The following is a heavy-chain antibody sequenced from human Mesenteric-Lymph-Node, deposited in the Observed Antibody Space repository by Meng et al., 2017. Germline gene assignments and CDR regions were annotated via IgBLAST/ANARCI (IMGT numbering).Heavy chain of an antibody. CDR2: IYYSGST. V-gene: IGHV4-30-4*01. CDR3: ARGPTTYFDY. Sequence: QGQRQESGPGLVKPSQTLSLPFSVSGGSISSGDSYWSWIRQPPGKGLEWIGYIYYSGSTYYNPSLRSRITISVDTSKNQFSLRLRSVTAADTAVYYCARGPTTYFDYWGQGTLVTVSS. J-gene: IGHJ4*02. CDR1: GGSISSGDSY. D-gene: IGHD4-17*01.